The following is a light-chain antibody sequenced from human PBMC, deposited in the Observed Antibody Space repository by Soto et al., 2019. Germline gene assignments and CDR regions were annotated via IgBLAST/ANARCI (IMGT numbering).Light chain of an antibody. Sequence: ENVLTQSPGTLSLSPGERATISCRASQTVSSYLTWYQQRPGQAPRLLIYGASKRATGIPDRFSGSGSGTDFTLTFSRLEPEDFALYYCQQYGTSPITFGQGTRLEIK. CDR1: QTVSSY. CDR2: GAS. J-gene: IGKJ5*01. V-gene: IGKV3-20*01. CDR3: QQYGTSPIT.